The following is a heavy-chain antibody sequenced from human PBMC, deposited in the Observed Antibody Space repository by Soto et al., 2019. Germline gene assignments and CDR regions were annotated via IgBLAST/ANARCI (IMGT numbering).Heavy chain of an antibody. CDR3: ARDSTRRGACDI. D-gene: IGHD4-4*01. V-gene: IGHV4-34*01. CDR2: INHSGST. Sequence: KTSETLSLTCAIYDGSFSVYYWIWIRQSPGEGLEWIGEINHSGSTNYNPSLKSRVTMSVDASKNQFSLKLSSVTAADTAVYYCARDSTRRGACDIWGQGTTVTVS. CDR1: DGSFSVYY. J-gene: IGHJ3*02.